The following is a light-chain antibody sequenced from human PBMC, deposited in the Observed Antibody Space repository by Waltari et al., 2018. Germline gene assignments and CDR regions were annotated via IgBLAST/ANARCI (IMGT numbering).Light chain of an antibody. V-gene: IGKV1-5*01. CDR2: DAS. CDR3: QHYSPYSWT. Sequence: DTQMTQSPSTLSASVGDRVTITCRASQSISSSLAWYQQKPGSAPRLLIYDASTLESGVPLRFSGSGSGTEFTLTISKLQPDDFATYFCQHYSPYSWTFGQGTKVEIK. J-gene: IGKJ1*01. CDR1: QSISSS.